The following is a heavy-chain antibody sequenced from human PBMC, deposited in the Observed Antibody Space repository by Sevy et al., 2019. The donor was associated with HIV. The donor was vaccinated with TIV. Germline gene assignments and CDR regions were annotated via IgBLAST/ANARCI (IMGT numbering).Heavy chain of an antibody. D-gene: IGHD2-8*01. CDR3: TRNGGAFDNGFDP. CDR1: GFTFSSYD. J-gene: IGHJ5*02. CDR2: ISSSGSSL. Sequence: GGSLRLSCTASGFTFSSYDMNWVRQAPGKGLEWVSKISSSGSSLYYADSVKGRFTISRDNAKNSLNLQMNSLRAEDTAVYYCTRNGGAFDNGFDPWGQGTLVIVSS. V-gene: IGHV3-48*03.